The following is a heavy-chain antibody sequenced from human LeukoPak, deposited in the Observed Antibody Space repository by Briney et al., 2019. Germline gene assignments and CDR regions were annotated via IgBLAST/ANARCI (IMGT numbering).Heavy chain of an antibody. CDR3: ANSSWIKYNWFDP. V-gene: IGHV1-69*05. Sequence: SVKVSCKASGGTFSSYAISWVRQAPGQGLEWMGRIIPIFGTANYALKFQGRVTITTDESTSTAYMELSSLRSEDTAVYYCANSSWIKYNWFDPWGQGTLVTVSS. J-gene: IGHJ5*02. CDR2: IIPIFGTA. D-gene: IGHD6-13*01. CDR1: GGTFSSYA.